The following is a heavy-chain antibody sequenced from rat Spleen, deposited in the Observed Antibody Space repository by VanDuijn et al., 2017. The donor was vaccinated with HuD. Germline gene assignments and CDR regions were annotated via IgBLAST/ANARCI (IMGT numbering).Heavy chain of an antibody. CDR3: ARLSITTHY. V-gene: IGHV5-25*01. CDR2: ISTSGGST. J-gene: IGHJ2*01. CDR1: GFTFSNYD. Sequence: EVQLVESGGGLVQPGRSLKLSCAASGFTFSNYDMAWVRQAPTKGLEWVASISTSGGSTYYRDSVKGRFTVSRDNAKSTLYLQMDSLRSEDTATYYCARLSITTHYWGQGVMVTVSS. D-gene: IGHD1-1*01.